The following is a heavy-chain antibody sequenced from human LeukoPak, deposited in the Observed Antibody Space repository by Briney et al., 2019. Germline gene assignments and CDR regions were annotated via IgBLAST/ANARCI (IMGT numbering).Heavy chain of an antibody. CDR1: GLTFGNTYW. CDR2: IKQDGSEK. J-gene: IGHJ3*02. V-gene: IGHV3-7*01. D-gene: IGHD6-19*01. CDR3: ARDSGWSGDNDAFDI. Sequence: GGSLRLSCAVSGLTFGNTYWISWVRQAPGKGLEWVANIKQDGSEKYYVDFVKGRFTISRDNAKNSLYLQMNSLRAEDTAVYYCARDSGWSGDNDAFDIWGQGTMVTVSS.